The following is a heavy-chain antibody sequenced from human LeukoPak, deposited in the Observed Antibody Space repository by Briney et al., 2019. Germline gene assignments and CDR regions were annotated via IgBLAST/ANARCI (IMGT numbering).Heavy chain of an antibody. Sequence: PSETLSLTCTVSGGSISSSSYYWGWIRQPPGKGLEWIGYIYYSGSTNYNPSLKSRVTISVDTSKNQFSLKLSSVTAADTAVYYCARHRAGTYYYYYGMDVWGQGTTVTVSS. CDR3: ARHRAGTYYYYYGMDV. CDR2: IYYSGST. J-gene: IGHJ6*02. D-gene: IGHD6-19*01. CDR1: GGSISSSSYY. V-gene: IGHV4-61*05.